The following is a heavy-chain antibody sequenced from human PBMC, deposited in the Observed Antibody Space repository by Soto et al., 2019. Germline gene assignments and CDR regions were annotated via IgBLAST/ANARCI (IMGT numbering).Heavy chain of an antibody. CDR2: IVPLSSTT. CDR1: GGTLSNYA. J-gene: IGHJ4*02. D-gene: IGHD1-26*01. V-gene: IGHV1-69*06. CDR3: ARDGSGGSYSGS. Sequence: QVQLVQSGAEVKKPGCSVKVSCKAYGGTLSNYAITWVRQAPGQGHEWMGGIVPLSSTTKSAQKFQGRVTITWDTCTNTAYMELSSLRFDVTAVYYCARDGSGGSYSGSWCQGTQVSVSS.